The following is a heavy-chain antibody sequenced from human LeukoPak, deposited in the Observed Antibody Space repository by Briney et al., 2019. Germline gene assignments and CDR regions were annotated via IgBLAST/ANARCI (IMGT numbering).Heavy chain of an antibody. CDR2: IYHSGST. D-gene: IGHD5-18*01. CDR1: GYSISSGYY. J-gene: IGHJ3*02. V-gene: IGHV4-38-2*01. CDR3: ARRGEYSYGYGAFDI. Sequence: SETLSLTCAVSGYSISSGYYWGWIRQPPGKGLEWIGSIYHSGSTYYNPSLKSRVSIPVDTSKNQFSLKLSPVTAADTAVYYCARRGEYSYGYGAFDIWGQGTMVTVSS.